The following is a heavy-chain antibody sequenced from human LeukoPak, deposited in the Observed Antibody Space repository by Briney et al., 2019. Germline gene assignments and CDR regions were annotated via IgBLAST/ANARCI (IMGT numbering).Heavy chain of an antibody. J-gene: IGHJ2*01. CDR2: INCNSGDT. CDR3: ARAFLLLEWPLEYFDL. Sequence: ASVKVSCKASGYTFTGNYIHWVRQAPGQGLEWMGWINCNSGDTNYAPRFQGRVSMTRDTSINTACMDMSMLRSDDTAVYYCARAFLLLEWPLEYFDLWGRGTLVTVSS. D-gene: IGHD3-3*01. V-gene: IGHV1-2*02. CDR1: GYTFTGNY.